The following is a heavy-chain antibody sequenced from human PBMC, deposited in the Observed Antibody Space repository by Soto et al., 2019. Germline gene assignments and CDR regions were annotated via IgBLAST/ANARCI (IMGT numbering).Heavy chain of an antibody. CDR1: GGSIGSGGYY. CDR2: IYYSGST. D-gene: IGHD3-22*01. V-gene: IGHV4-31*03. CDR3: ARENGDSSGALDY. Sequence: QVQLQESGPGLVKPSQTLSLTCTVSGGSIGSGGYYWSWIRQHPGKGLEWIGYIYYSGSTYYNPSLKSRITISVDTSKNQFSLKLSSVTAADTAVYYCARENGDSSGALDYWGQGTLVTVSS. J-gene: IGHJ4*02.